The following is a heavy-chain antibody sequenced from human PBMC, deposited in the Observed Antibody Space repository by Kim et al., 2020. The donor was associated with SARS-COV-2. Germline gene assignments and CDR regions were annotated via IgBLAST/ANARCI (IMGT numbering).Heavy chain of an antibody. V-gene: IGHV3-48*03. D-gene: IGHD4-17*01. J-gene: IGHJ4*02. Sequence: YADSVKGRFTISRDNAKNSLYLQMNSLRAEDTAVYYCARDPFYGPGLFDYWGQGTLVTVSS. CDR3: ARDPFYGPGLFDY.